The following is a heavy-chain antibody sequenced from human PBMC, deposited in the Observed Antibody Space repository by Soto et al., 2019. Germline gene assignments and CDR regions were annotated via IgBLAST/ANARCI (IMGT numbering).Heavy chain of an antibody. J-gene: IGHJ4*02. CDR1: GYTFTSYY. D-gene: IGHD3-22*01. CDR3: AREYDRSGYYYYFDY. Sequence: QVQLVQSGAEVKKPGASVKVSCKASGYTFTSYYMHWVREAPGQGLEWMGIINPSGGSTSYAQKFQGRVIMTRDTFTSTVYMELSSLRSEDTAVYYCAREYDRSGYYYYFDYWGQGTLVTVSS. V-gene: IGHV1-46*01. CDR2: INPSGGST.